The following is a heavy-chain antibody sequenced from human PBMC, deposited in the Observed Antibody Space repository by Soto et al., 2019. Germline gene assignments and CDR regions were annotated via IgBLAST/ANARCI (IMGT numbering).Heavy chain of an antibody. V-gene: IGHV3-48*02. CDR3: TRDKSNYGSIDF. D-gene: IGHD3-10*01. CDR1: GFTFSSYS. CDR2: ISGSSVSI. J-gene: IGHJ4*02. Sequence: EVQLVESGGGFVQRGGSLRLSCAASGFTFSSYSMNWVRQAPGKGLEWVSYISGSSVSIYYADSVKGRFTISRDNAKSLLYLQMNSLTDEDTAVYYCTRDKSNYGSIDFWGQGTLVTVSS.